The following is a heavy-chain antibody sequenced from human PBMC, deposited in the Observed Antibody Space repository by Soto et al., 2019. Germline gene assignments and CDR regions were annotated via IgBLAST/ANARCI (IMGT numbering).Heavy chain of an antibody. D-gene: IGHD6-13*01. CDR1: GYTFTSYG. CDR2: ISAYNGNT. J-gene: IGHJ4*02. Sequence: ASVKVTCKASGYTFTSYGISWVRQAPGQGLEWMGWISAYNGNTNYAQKLQGRVTMTTDTSTSTAYMELRSLRSDDTAVYYCARNPGIAAAGTLDYWGQGTLVTVSS. CDR3: ARNPGIAAAGTLDY. V-gene: IGHV1-18*01.